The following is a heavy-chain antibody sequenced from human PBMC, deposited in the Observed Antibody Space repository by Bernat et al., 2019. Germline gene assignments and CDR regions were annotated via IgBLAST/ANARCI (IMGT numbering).Heavy chain of an antibody. Sequence: EVQVVESGGGLVQPGGSLRLSCAGTGFNFSTYAMGWVRQAPGKRLEWVSAISGSGFSTYYADSVQGRFTITRDNSRNTVSLQMKNLRDGDTALYYWANTNFEWLFQTFDSWGQGTPVTVSS. D-gene: IGHD3-9*01. J-gene: IGHJ4*02. V-gene: IGHV3-23*04. CDR3: ANTNFEWLFQTFDS. CDR2: ISGSGFST. CDR1: GFNFSTYA.